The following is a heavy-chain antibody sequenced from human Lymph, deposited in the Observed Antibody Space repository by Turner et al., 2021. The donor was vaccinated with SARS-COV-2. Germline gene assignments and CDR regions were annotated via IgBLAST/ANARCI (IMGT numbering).Heavy chain of an antibody. CDR1: GFSFSTYG. CDR3: AREEQWPTEALDY. J-gene: IGHJ4*02. D-gene: IGHD4-17*01. Sequence: VEQVVPRGGVVPCGRHLILSELASGFSFSTYGMHWLRQAPGEGLECGAVIGNGESKKYYADTVKGRFTISRDKSQYTLYLHMDSAGAEDTAVYYCAREEQWPTEALDYWGQGTLVTVSS. V-gene: IGHV3-33*01. CDR2: IGNGESKK.